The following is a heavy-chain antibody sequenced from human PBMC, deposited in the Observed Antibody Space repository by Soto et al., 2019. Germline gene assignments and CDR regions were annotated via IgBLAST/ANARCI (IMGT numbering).Heavy chain of an antibody. CDR1: GGSISNYY. V-gene: IGHV4-59*01. J-gene: IGHJ4*02. Sequence: SVTLSLTCTVSGGSISNYYWNWFRQPPGEGLEWIGYIYFSGFTNYNPSLKSRVAISLDMSRFQFSLKLASVTAADTAVYYCATAPTGRYWGFFDSWGRGTLVTVSS. CDR2: IYFSGFT. CDR3: ATAPTGRYWGFFDS. D-gene: IGHD2-8*02.